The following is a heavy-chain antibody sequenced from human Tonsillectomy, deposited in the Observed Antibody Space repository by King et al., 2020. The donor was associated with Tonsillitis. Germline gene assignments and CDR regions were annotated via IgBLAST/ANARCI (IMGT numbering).Heavy chain of an antibody. CDR3: AANPGGSRLPDCFDP. D-gene: IGHD3-16*01. CDR1: GFTFSSYA. Sequence: VQLVESGGGLVQPGGSLRLSCAASGFTFSSYAMSWVRQAPGKGVEWVSAISGSGGSTYYADSVKGRFTISRDNSKNTRYLQMNSLRAEDTAVYYCAANPGGSRLPDCFDPWGQGTLVTVSS. V-gene: IGHV3-23*04. CDR2: ISGSGGST. J-gene: IGHJ5*02.